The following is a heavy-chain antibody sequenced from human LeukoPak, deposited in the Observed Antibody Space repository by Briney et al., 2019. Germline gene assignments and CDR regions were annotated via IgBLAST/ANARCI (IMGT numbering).Heavy chain of an antibody. CDR1: EFIFSNAW. Sequence: GGSLRLSCTASEFIFSNAWMSWVRQAPGKGLEWVGRIKSKTDGGTTDYAAPVKGRFTISRDDSKNTLYLQMNSLKTEDTAVYYCTTETFPCSSTSCYKNDYWGQGALVTVSS. V-gene: IGHV3-15*01. J-gene: IGHJ4*02. D-gene: IGHD2-2*02. CDR2: IKSKTDGGTT. CDR3: TTETFPCSSTSCYKNDY.